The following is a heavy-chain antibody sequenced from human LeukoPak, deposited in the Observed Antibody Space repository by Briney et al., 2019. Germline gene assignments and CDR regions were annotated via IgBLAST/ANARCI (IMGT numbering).Heavy chain of an antibody. J-gene: IGHJ4*02. CDR3: AREDYYDSSGYPGGY. CDR2: INPNSGGT. D-gene: IGHD3-22*01. Sequence: ASAKVSCKASGYTFTGYYMHWVRQAPGQGLEWMGWINPNSGGTNYAQKFQGRVTMTRDTSISTAYMELSRLRSDDTAVYYCAREDYYDSSGYPGGYWGQGTLVTVSS. V-gene: IGHV1-2*02. CDR1: GYTFTGYY.